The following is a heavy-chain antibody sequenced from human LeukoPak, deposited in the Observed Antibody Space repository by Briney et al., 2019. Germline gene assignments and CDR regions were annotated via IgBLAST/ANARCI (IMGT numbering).Heavy chain of an antibody. D-gene: IGHD2-2*01. J-gene: IGHJ2*01. Sequence: PSETLSLTCAVYGVSFSGYYWSWLRQPPGKGLEWVGEINHSGSTNYNPSLKSRVTISVDTSKNQFSLKLSSVTAADTAVYYCARGPFCSSTSCPITRYWYFDLWGRGTLVTVSS. CDR1: GVSFSGYY. CDR3: ARGPFCSSTSCPITRYWYFDL. V-gene: IGHV4-34*01. CDR2: INHSGST.